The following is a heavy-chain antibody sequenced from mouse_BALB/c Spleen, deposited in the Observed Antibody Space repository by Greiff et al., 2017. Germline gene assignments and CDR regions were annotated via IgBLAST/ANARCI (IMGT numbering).Heavy chain of an antibody. CDR2: ISSGSSTT. D-gene: IGHD2-2*01. CDR1: GFTFSSFG. Sequence: EVKVVESGGGLVQPGGSRKLSCAASGFTFSSFGMHWVRQAPEKGLEWVAYISSGSSTTYYADTVKGRFTISRDNPQNTLFLQMTSLRSEDTAMYYCAKICNGYDGGLDYWGQGTSVTVSS. V-gene: IGHV5-17*02. CDR3: AKICNGYDGGLDY. J-gene: IGHJ2*03.